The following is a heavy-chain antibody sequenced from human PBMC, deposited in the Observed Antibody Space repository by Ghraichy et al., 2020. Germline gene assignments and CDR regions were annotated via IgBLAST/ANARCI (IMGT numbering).Heavy chain of an antibody. V-gene: IGHV3-7*04. CDR1: GFTFSQNW. Sequence: GGSLRLSCAASGFTFSQNWMTWFRQAPGKGLEWVANIDEDGSEKNYVDSVKGRFTISRDNAKDSVYLQMDSLRVEDTAVYYCGKDLHRNQCDHWGQGALVTVSS. CDR2: IDEDGSEK. D-gene: IGHD1-14*01. J-gene: IGHJ4*02. CDR3: GKDLHRNQCDH.